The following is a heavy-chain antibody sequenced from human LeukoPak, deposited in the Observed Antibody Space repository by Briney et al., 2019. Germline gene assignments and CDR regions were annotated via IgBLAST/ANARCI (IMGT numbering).Heavy chain of an antibody. CDR3: ARVVVVVAAIHDAFDI. Sequence: SETLSLTCTVSGYSISSGYYWGWIRQPPGKGLEWIGSIYHSGSTYYNPSLKSRVTISVDTSKNQFSLKLSSVTAADTAVYYCARVVVVVAAIHDAFDIWGQGTMVTVSS. CDR2: IYHSGST. J-gene: IGHJ3*02. V-gene: IGHV4-38-2*02. CDR1: GYSISSGYY. D-gene: IGHD2-15*01.